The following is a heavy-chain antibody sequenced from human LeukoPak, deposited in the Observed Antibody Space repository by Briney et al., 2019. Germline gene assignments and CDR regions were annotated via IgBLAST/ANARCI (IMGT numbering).Heavy chain of an antibody. CDR3: AREVRDIVVVPAAKYYYYYGMDV. Sequence: SVKVSCKASGGTFSSYAISWVRQAPGQGLEWMGGIIPIFGTANYAQRFQGRVTITADESTSTAYMELSSLRSEDTAVYYCAREVRDIVVVPAAKYYYYYGMDVWGKGTTVTVSS. D-gene: IGHD2-2*01. CDR2: IIPIFGTA. CDR1: GGTFSSYA. V-gene: IGHV1-69*01. J-gene: IGHJ6*04.